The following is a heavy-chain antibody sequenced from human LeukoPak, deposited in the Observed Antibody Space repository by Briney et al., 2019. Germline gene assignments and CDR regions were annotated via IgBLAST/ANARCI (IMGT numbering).Heavy chain of an antibody. V-gene: IGHV1-24*01. CDR2: FDPEDGET. D-gene: IGHD2-2*01. CDR1: GYTLTELS. CDR3: APLRVPAAREGNWFDP. J-gene: IGHJ5*02. Sequence: ASVKVSCKVSGYTLTELSMHWVRQAPGKGLEWMGGFDPEDGETTYAQKFQGRVTMTEDTSTDTAYMELSSLRSEDTAVYYCAPLRVPAAREGNWFDPWGQGTLVTVSS.